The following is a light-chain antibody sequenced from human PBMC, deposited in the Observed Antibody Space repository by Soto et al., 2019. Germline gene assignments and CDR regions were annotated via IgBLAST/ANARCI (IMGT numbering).Light chain of an antibody. CDR1: QSVSSTY. CDR3: PQRSTWPPSIG. Sequence: ENMWSKSPCTVALAQGEKPTLSCRASQSVSSTYLAWYQQKPGQAPRLLIYGASSRATGIPDRIRGSVSGIDFTLTIRSLESEDFAVYYCPQRSTWPPSIGFGEGTRLEIK. V-gene: IGKV3D-20*02. CDR2: GAS. J-gene: IGKJ5*01.